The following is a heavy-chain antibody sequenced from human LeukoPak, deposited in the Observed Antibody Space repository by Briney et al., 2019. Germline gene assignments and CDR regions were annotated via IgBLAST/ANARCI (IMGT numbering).Heavy chain of an antibody. CDR1: GASISTNY. V-gene: IGHV4-4*07. J-gene: IGHJ4*02. CDR3: ARGSFDSSGYYVFDY. Sequence: SETLSLTCSVSGASISTNYWSWIRQPAGKGLEWIGRIYNSGNTNYSPSLESRVAMSADTSKNHFSLRLTSVTAADTAVYYCARGSFDSSGYYVFDYWGQGRLVTVSS. D-gene: IGHD3-22*01. CDR2: IYNSGNT.